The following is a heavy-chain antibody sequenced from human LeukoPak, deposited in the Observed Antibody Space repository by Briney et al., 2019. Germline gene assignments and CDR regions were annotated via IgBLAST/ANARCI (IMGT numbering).Heavy chain of an antibody. CDR1: GGTFSSYA. CDR3: AGGDDILTGEIPQFDY. D-gene: IGHD3-9*01. J-gene: IGHJ4*02. CDR2: IIPILGIA. V-gene: IGHV1-69*04. Sequence: GASVKVSCKASGGTFSSYAISWVRQAPGQGLEWMGRIIPILGIANYAQKFQGRVTITADKSTSTAYMELSSLRSEDTAVYYCAGGDDILTGEIPQFDYWGQGTLVTVSS.